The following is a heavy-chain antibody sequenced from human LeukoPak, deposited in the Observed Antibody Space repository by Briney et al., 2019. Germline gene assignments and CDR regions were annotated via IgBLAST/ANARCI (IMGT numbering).Heavy chain of an antibody. V-gene: IGHV1-2*02. CDR2: INPNSGGT. J-gene: IGHJ4*02. CDR1: GYTFTGYY. CDR3: ASDTTVNLFWSGYYPMGY. D-gene: IGHD3-3*01. Sequence: ASVKVSCKASGYTFTGYYMHWVRQAPGQGLEWMGWINPNSGGTNYAQKFQGRVTMTRDTSISTAYMELSRLRSDDTAVYYCASDTTVNLFWSGYYPMGYWGQGTLVTVSS.